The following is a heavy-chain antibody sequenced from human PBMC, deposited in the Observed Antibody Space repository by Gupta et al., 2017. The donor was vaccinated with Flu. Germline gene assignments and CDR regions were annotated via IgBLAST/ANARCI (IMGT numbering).Heavy chain of an antibody. CDR2: IKSKTDVGTT. D-gene: IGHD2-21*02. CDR3: TTKGYCGSDCYYDY. V-gene: IGHV3-15*01. CDR1: GLTFSKGW. J-gene: IGHJ4*02. Sequence: ELQLVVSGGGLEEAGGSIRLTRATAGLTFSKGWMSWVRQAPGKGREWVGRIKSKTDVGTTDYAAPVKGRCTSSRDGSKNTLYLQMNSMKTEDTAGDDCTTKGYCGSDCYYDYWGQGTLVTVSS.